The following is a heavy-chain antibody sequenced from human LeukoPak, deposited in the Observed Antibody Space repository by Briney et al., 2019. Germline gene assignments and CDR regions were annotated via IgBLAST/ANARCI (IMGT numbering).Heavy chain of an antibody. CDR2: INPSGGST. D-gene: IGHD2-2*01. CDR3: ARNTLGYCSSTSWSRLGGHYYYHGMDV. Sequence: GASVKVSCKASGYTFTSYYMHWVRQAPGQGLEWMGIINPSGGSTSYAQKFQGRVTMTRDTSTSTVYMELSSLTSKNPAVYYCARNTLGYCSSTSWSRLGGHYYYHGMDVWGQGTTVTVSS. CDR1: GYTFTSYY. V-gene: IGHV1-46*01. J-gene: IGHJ6*02.